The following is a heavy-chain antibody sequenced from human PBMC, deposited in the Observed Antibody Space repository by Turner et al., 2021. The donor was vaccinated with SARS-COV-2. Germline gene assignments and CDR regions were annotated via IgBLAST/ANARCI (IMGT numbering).Heavy chain of an antibody. D-gene: IGHD6-13*01. J-gene: IGHJ4*02. CDR2: INPNSGGT. CDR3: ARDLFDLGSRWTQ. Sequence: QVQLVQSGAVVKKPGASVTVSCKASGYTFAGYYMHWVRQAPGQGVEWMGWINPNSGGTNYAQKFQGRVTMTRDTSISTAYMELSRLRSDDTAVYFCARDLFDLGSRWTQWGQGTLVTVSS. V-gene: IGHV1-2*02. CDR1: GYTFAGYY.